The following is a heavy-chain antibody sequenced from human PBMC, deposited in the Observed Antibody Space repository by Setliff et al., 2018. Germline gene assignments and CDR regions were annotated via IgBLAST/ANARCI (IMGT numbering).Heavy chain of an antibody. J-gene: IGHJ6*02. CDR3: TRDQDYYGMDV. CDR1: GFTFGDYW. Sequence: GGSLRLSCAASGFTFGDYWMNWVRQAPGKGLEWVASITHDGSKTYILDSVKGRFTISRDNTKNSLYLQMNSLRGEDTAVYHCTRDQDYYGMDVWGQGTTVTVSS. V-gene: IGHV3-7*01. CDR2: ITHDGSKT.